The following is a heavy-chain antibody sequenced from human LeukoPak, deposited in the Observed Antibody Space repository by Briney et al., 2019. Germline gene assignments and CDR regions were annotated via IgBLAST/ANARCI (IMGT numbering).Heavy chain of an antibody. CDR3: ARDLGYSSGWGFDY. J-gene: IGHJ4*02. CDR2: IKQDGSEK. V-gene: IGHV3-7*01. D-gene: IGHD6-19*01. Sequence: GGSLRLSCAASGFTFSSYWMSWVRQAPGKGLEWVANIKQDGSEKYYVDSVKGRFTISRDNAKNSLYLQMNSLRAEATAVYYCARDLGYSSGWGFDYWGQGTLVTVSS. CDR1: GFTFSSYW.